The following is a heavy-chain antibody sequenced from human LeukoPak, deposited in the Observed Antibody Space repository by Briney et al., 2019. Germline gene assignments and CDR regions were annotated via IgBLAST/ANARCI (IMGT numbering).Heavy chain of an antibody. CDR1: GTSVSNSHW. CDR2: IYHSGST. V-gene: IGHV4-4*02. J-gene: IGHJ4*02. D-gene: IGHD4-11*01. CDR3: ATTVTALTRPLGY. Sequence: SETLSLTCAVSGTSVSNSHWWSWVRQPPGKGLEWIGEIYHSGSTNYNLSLKSRVIISIDKSNNHFSLRLSSVTAADTAMYFCATTVTALTRPLGYWGQGTLVAVSS.